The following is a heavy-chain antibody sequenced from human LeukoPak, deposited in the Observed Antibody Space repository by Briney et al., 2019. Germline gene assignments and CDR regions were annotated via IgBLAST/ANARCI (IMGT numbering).Heavy chain of an antibody. Sequence: PSETLSLTCTVSGGSISSGGYYWSWIRQHPGKGLEWIGYIYYSGSTYYNPSLKSRVTISVDTSKNQFSLKLSSVTAADTAVYYCARDHLSGYTDYWGQGTLVTVSS. CDR2: IYYSGST. D-gene: IGHD3-9*01. J-gene: IGHJ4*02. V-gene: IGHV4-31*03. CDR3: ARDHLSGYTDY. CDR1: GGSISSGGYY.